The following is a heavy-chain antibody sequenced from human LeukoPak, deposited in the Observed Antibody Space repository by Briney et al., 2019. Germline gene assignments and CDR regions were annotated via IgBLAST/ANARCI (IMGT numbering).Heavy chain of an antibody. CDR2: INHSGST. J-gene: IGHJ4*02. D-gene: IGHD4-17*01. V-gene: IGHV4-34*01. Sequence: PSETLSLTCAVYGGSFSGYYWSWTRQPPGKGLEWIGEINHSGSTNYNPSLKSRVTISVDTSTNQFSLALSSVTAADTAVYYCARAGSYRLTTTLWGQGTLVTVSS. CDR1: GGSFSGYY. CDR3: ARAGSYRLTTTL.